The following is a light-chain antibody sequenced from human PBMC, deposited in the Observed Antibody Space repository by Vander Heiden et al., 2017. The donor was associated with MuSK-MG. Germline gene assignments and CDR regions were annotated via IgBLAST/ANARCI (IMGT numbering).Light chain of an antibody. V-gene: IGKV1-17*01. CDR1: QGSRSD. Sequence: DIQMSQSPSSLSASVGDKVTITCRASQGSRSDLGWYQQKPGKAPKRLIYSASSLQSGVPSRFSGSGSGTEFTLTISSLQPEDFATYYCLQHNSYPLTFGQGTKVEIK. J-gene: IGKJ1*01. CDR3: LQHNSYPLT. CDR2: SAS.